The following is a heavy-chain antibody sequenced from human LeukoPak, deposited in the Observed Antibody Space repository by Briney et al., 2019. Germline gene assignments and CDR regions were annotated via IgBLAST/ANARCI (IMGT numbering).Heavy chain of an antibody. CDR2: ISSSADST. J-gene: IGHJ4*02. CDR1: GFTFSSYA. Sequence: GGSLRLSCEASGFTFSSYAMSWVRQAPGKGLAWVSVISSSADSTYYADSVKGRFTISRDNSKNTLYLQMNNLRAENTAVYYCAKPLEKYTYGGNFDYWGQGILVTVSS. CDR3: AKPLEKYTYGGNFDY. V-gene: IGHV3-23*01. D-gene: IGHD4-23*01.